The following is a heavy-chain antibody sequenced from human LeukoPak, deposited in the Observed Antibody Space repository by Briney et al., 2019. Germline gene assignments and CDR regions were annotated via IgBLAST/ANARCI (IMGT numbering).Heavy chain of an antibody. CDR1: GFTFTTYW. Sequence: PGESLRLSCAASGFTFTTYWMSWVRQAPGKGLEWVANIKQDGTEKYYVDSVKGRFTISRDNAKNSLYLQMNSLRPDDTAVYYCARGGTWGSCDYWGQGTLVTVSS. CDR3: ARGGTWGSCDY. CDR2: IKQDGTEK. V-gene: IGHV3-7*01. J-gene: IGHJ4*02. D-gene: IGHD6-13*01.